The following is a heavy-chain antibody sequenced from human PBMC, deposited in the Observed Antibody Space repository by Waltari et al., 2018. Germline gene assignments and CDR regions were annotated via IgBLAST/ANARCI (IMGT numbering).Heavy chain of an antibody. V-gene: IGHV4-39*01. Sequence: QLQLQESGPGLVNPSETLSLNCTSSGGSISSSYHWAWVRPAPGKGLEWVGTMYYSGATSNNPSLDSRLSMSIDTSKNMFSLKLSSVTATDTAVYFCVRPGSTVTPRAFDIWGQGIKVTVSS. CDR1: GGSISSSYH. D-gene: IGHD4-17*01. CDR3: VRPGSTVTPRAFDI. CDR2: MYYSGAT. J-gene: IGHJ3*02.